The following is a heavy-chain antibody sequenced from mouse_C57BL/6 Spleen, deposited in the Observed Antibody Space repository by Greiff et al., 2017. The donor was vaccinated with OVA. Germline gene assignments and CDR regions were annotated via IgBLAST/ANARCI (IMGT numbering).Heavy chain of an antibody. J-gene: IGHJ3*01. CDR3: ARSDSWFAY. CDR2: IHPNSGST. CDR1: GYTFTSYW. Sequence: VKLQESGAELVKPGASVKLSCKASGYTFTSYWMHWVKQRPGQGLEWIGMIHPNSGSTNYNEKFKSKATLTVDKSSSTAYMQLSSLTSEDSAVYYCARSDSWFAYWGQGTLVTVSA. V-gene: IGHV1-64*01.